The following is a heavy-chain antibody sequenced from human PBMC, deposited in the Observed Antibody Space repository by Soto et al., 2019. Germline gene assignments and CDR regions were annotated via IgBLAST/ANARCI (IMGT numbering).Heavy chain of an antibody. CDR1: GSSISSSNW. CDR3: ARAWPYCSSISCYNWFDP. V-gene: IGHV4-4*02. J-gene: IGHJ5*02. CDR2: IYHSGST. Sequence: QVQLQESGPGLVKPSGTLSLTCAVSGSSISSSNWWSWVRQPPGKGLEWIGEIYHSGSTNYNPSLKSRVTISVDKSKNQFSLKLSSVTAADTAVYYCARAWPYCSSISCYNWFDPWGQGTLVTVSS. D-gene: IGHD2-2*01.